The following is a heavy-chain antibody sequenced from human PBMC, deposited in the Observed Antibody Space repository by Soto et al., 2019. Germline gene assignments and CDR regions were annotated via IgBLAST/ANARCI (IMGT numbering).Heavy chain of an antibody. Sequence: PGGSLRLSCAASGFTFRGYWMHWVRQAPGKGLVWVSRINSDGTNTSYADSVKGRFTISRDNAKNTLYLQMNSLRAEDTAVYYCARLPSYCSGGSCPPYFWGQGTLVTVSS. J-gene: IGHJ4*02. D-gene: IGHD2-15*01. CDR1: GFTFRGYW. CDR3: ARLPSYCSGGSCPPYF. CDR2: INSDGTNT. V-gene: IGHV3-74*01.